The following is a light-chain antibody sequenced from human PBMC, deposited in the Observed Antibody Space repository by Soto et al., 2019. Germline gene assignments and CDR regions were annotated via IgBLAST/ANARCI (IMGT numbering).Light chain of an antibody. J-gene: IGKJ5*01. Sequence: EIVLTQSPGTLSLSPGERATLSCRASQSVSRSYLAWYQQKPGQAPRLLIYGASSRATGIPDRFSASGSGTDFTLTIIRLEPEDFAVYYCQQYGGSPPFTFGQGTRLAIK. V-gene: IGKV3-20*01. CDR1: QSVSRSY. CDR3: QQYGGSPPFT. CDR2: GAS.